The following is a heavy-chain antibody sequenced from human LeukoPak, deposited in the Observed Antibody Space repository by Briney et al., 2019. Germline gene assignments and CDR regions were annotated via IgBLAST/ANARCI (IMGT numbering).Heavy chain of an antibody. CDR1: GDSISSYF. V-gene: IGHV4-59*08. D-gene: IGHD2-15*01. Sequence: SETLSLTCTVSGDSISSYFWSWIRQPPGKGLEWIGYIYYSGSTNYNPSLKSRVTISLDTSKNQFSLKLSSVTAADTAVYYCATSQTGYCSGGTCYWGYWGQGTLVTVSS. CDR2: IYYSGST. J-gene: IGHJ4*02. CDR3: ATSQTGYCSGGTCYWGY.